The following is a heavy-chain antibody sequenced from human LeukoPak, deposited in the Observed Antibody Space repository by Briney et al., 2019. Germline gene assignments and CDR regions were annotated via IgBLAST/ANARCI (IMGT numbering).Heavy chain of an antibody. D-gene: IGHD6-13*01. CDR1: GGSFSGYY. CDR3: ARRIAAAGTDLLFDY. CDR2: INHSGST. J-gene: IGHJ4*02. Sequence: SETLSLTCAVYGGSFSGYYWSWIRQPPGKGLEWIGEINHSGSTNYNPSLKSRVTISVDTSKNQFSQKLSSVTAADTAVYYCARRIAAAGTDLLFDYWGQGTLVTVSS. V-gene: IGHV4-34*01.